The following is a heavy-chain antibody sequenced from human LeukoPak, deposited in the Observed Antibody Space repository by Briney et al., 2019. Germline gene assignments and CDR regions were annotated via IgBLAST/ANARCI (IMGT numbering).Heavy chain of an antibody. CDR1: GFTFSSYA. D-gene: IGHD2-15*01. Sequence: GGSLRLSCAASGFTFSSYAMHWVRQAPGKGLEWVAVISYDGSNKYYADSVKGRFTISRDNSKNTLYLQMNSLRAEDTAVYYCARDGPRYCSGGSCFVNWFDPWGQGTLVTVSS. CDR3: ARDGPRYCSGGSCFVNWFDP. CDR2: ISYDGSNK. J-gene: IGHJ5*02. V-gene: IGHV3-30-3*01.